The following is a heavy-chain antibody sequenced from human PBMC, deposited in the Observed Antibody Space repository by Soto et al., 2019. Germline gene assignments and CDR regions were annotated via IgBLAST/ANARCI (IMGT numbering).Heavy chain of an antibody. J-gene: IGHJ6*03. CDR3: ARDPRPREFSYYYYMDV. V-gene: IGHV3-66*01. CDR1: GFTVSSNY. Sequence: GGSLRLSCAASGFTVSSNYMSWVRQAPGKGLEWVSVIYSGGSTYYADSVKGRFTISRDNSKNTLYLQMNSLRAEDTAVYYCARDPRPREFSYYYYMDVWGKGTTVTVSS. CDR2: IYSGGST.